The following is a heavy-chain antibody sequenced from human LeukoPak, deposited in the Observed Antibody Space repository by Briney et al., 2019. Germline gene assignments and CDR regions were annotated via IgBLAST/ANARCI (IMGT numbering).Heavy chain of an antibody. CDR3: ARVGYYDSSNYYAYFQH. V-gene: IGHV3-74*01. Sequence: AGGSLRLSCAASGFTFSSYWMHWVRQAPGKGLEWVARINSDGTDISYGDSVKGRFTISRDNAKNTLYPQMNSLRVEDTAVYYCARVGYYDSSNYYAYFQHWGQGTLVTVSS. D-gene: IGHD3-22*01. J-gene: IGHJ1*01. CDR1: GFTFSSYW. CDR2: INSDGTDI.